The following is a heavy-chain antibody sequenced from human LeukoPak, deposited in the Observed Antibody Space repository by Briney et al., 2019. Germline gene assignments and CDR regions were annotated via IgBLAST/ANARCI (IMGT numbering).Heavy chain of an antibody. V-gene: IGHV1-69*01. D-gene: IGHD1-26*01. J-gene: IGHJ6*02. CDR3: ASTFPWEERDIRYGMDV. CDR2: IIPIFGTA. Sequence: SVKVSCKASGGTFSSYAISWVRQAPGQGLEWMGGIIPIFGTANYAQKFQGRVTITADESTSTAYMELSSLRSEDTAVYYCASTFPWEERDIRYGMDVWGQGTTVTVSS. CDR1: GGTFSSYA.